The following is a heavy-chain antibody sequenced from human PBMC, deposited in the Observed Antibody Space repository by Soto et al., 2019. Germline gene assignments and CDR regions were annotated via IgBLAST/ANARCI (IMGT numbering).Heavy chain of an antibody. CDR2: MNPNSGHT. V-gene: IGHV1-8*01. D-gene: IGHD4-17*01. CDR1: GYTFTNYD. Sequence: QVQLVQSGAEVKKPGASVKVSCKASGYTFTNYDINWVRQATGQGLEWVGWMNPNSGHTGFAQKFQSRVTMTRDTSISTAYMELSSLSSEDTAVYYCARGRSSYGDYINWYFDLWGRGTLVTVSS. CDR3: ARGRSSYGDYINWYFDL. J-gene: IGHJ2*01.